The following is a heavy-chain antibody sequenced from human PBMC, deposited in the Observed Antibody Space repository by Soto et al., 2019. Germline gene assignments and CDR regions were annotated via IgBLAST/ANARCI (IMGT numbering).Heavy chain of an antibody. J-gene: IGHJ4*02. CDR2: ITPIFSTA. D-gene: IGHD6-19*01. V-gene: IGHV1-69*13. CDR1: GGPFSSYA. CDR3: ARANSSGWPY. Sequence: SVKVSCKASGGPFSSYAISWVRQAPIQVLEEMGGITPIFSTANYAQKFQGRVTITADESTSTAYMELSSLRSEDTAVYYCARANSSGWPYWGQGTLVTVSS.